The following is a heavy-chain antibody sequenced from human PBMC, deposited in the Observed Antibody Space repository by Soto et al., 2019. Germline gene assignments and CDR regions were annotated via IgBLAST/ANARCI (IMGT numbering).Heavy chain of an antibody. D-gene: IGHD1-26*01. Sequence: GGSLRLSCAASGFTFSSYAMHWVRQAPGKGLEYVSAISSNGGSTYYANSVKGRFTISRDNSKNTLYLQMGSLRAEDMAVYYCARVPRELLTLYYFDYWGQGTLVTVSS. CDR2: ISSNGGST. J-gene: IGHJ4*02. CDR1: GFTFSSYA. V-gene: IGHV3-64*01. CDR3: ARVPRELLTLYYFDY.